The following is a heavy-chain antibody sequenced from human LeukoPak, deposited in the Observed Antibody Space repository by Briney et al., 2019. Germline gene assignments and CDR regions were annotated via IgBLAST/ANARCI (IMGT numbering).Heavy chain of an antibody. D-gene: IGHD3-10*01. V-gene: IGHV4-34*01. CDR1: GGSFSGYY. Sequence: LETLSLTCAVYGGSFSGYYWSWIRQPPGKGLEWIGEINHSGSTNYNPSLKSRVTISVDTSKNQFSLKLSSVTAADTAVYYCARSGGSQFADWYFDLWGRGTLVTVSS. CDR2: INHSGST. CDR3: ARSGGSQFADWYFDL. J-gene: IGHJ2*01.